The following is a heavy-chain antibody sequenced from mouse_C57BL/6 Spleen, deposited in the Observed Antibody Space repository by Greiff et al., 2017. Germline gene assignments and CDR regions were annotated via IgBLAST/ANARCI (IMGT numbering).Heavy chain of an antibody. CDR2: IDPENGDT. D-gene: IGHD2-3*01. CDR1: GFNIKDDN. J-gene: IGHJ2*01. Sequence: VQLKQSGAELVRPGASVKLSCTASGFNIKDDNMHWVKQRPEQGLEWIGWIDPENGDTEYASKFQGKATITADTSSNTAYLQLSSLTSEDTAVYYCTYDGYPFDYWGQGTTLTVSS. CDR3: TYDGYPFDY. V-gene: IGHV14-4*01.